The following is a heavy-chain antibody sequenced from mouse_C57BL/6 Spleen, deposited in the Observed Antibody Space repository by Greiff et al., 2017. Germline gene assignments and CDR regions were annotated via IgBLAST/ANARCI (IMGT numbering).Heavy chain of an antibody. CDR2: IDPEDGAT. D-gene: IGHD2-12*01. CDR1: GFNIKDYY. V-gene: IGHV14-1*01. J-gene: IGHJ3*01. CDR3: TTEEADYMRGWFAY. Sequence: EVQLQQSGAELVRPGASVKLSCTASGFNIKDYYMHWVKQRPEQGLEWIGRIDPEDGATEYAPKFQGKATMTADTSSNTAYLQLSSLTSEDTAVYYCTTEEADYMRGWFAYWGQGTLVTVSA.